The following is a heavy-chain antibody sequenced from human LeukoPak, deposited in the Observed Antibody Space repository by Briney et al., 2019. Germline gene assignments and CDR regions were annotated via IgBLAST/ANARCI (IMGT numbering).Heavy chain of an antibody. D-gene: IGHD6-19*01. J-gene: IGHJ4*02. CDR2: INPNSGGT. CDR1: GYTFTVYY. V-gene: IGHV1-2*02. CDR3: ARVGAPGYSSGNFDY. Sequence: ASVKVSCKASGYTFTVYYMHWVRQAPGQGLEWMGWINPNSGGTNYAQKFQGRVTMTRDTSISTAYMELSRLRSDDTAVYYCARVGAPGYSSGNFDYWGQGTLVTVSS.